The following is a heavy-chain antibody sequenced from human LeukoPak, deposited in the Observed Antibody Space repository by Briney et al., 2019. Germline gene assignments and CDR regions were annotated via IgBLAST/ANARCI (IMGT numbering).Heavy chain of an antibody. CDR1: GFSLRTRGLG. D-gene: IGHD2-15*01. V-gene: IGHV2-5*02. CDR3: AHRLVATPAFDY. CDR2: NYWDDDK. Sequence: SAPTLVKPTQTLTLTCTFIGFSLRTRGLGVGWIRQPPGKALEWLAPNYWDDDKRYSPSLKSRRTITKDTSKNQVVLTMTNMDPVDTATYYCAHRLVATPAFDYWGQGTLVTASS. J-gene: IGHJ4*02.